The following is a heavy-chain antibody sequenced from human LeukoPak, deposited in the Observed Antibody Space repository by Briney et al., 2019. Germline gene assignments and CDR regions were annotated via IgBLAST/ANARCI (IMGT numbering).Heavy chain of an antibody. J-gene: IGHJ4*02. CDR2: INTDGSST. CDR1: GFSFSTYA. Sequence: SGGSLRLSCTASGFSFSTYAMTWVRQAPGKGLVWVSRINTDGSSTTYADSVKGRFTISRDNAKNTVYLQMNSLRAEDTAVYYCARAGYSSSWLESWGQGTLVTVSS. V-gene: IGHV3-74*03. D-gene: IGHD6-13*01. CDR3: ARAGYSSSWLES.